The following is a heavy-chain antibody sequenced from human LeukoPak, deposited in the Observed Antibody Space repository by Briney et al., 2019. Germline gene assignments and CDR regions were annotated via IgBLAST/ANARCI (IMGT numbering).Heavy chain of an antibody. CDR1: GYTFTSYA. J-gene: IGHJ4*02. D-gene: IGHD2-15*01. CDR2: INAGNGNT. Sequence: ASVQVSCKASGYTFTSYAMHWVRQAPGQRLEWMGWINAGNGNTKYSQKFQGRVTITRDTSASTAYMELSSLRSEDTAVYYCARKADCSGGSCYSPAGYWGQGTLVTVSS. V-gene: IGHV1-3*01. CDR3: ARKADCSGGSCYSPAGY.